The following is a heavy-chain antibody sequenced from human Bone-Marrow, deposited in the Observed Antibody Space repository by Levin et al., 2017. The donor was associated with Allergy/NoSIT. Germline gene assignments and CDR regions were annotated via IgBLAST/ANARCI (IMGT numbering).Heavy chain of an antibody. V-gene: IGHV3-21*01. D-gene: IGHD2-15*01. CDR3: ARDLSIYCSGGSCYRHFDY. J-gene: IGHJ4*02. CDR2: ISSSSSYI. Sequence: SCAASGFTFSSYSMNWVRQAPGKGLEWVSSISSSSSYIYYADSVKGRFTISRDNAKNSLYLQMNSLRAEDTAVYYCARDLSIYCSGGSCYRHFDYWGQGTLVTVSS. CDR1: GFTFSSYS.